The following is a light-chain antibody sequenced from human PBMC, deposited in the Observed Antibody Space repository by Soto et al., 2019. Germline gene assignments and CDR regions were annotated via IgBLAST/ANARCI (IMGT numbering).Light chain of an antibody. J-gene: IGLJ3*02. CDR3: AAWDDSLNGHWV. V-gene: IGLV1-44*01. CDR1: SSNIGSNT. Sequence: QSVLTQPPSASGTPGQRVTISCSGSSSNIGSNTVNWYQQLPGTAPKLLIYSNNQRPSGVPDRFSGSKSGTSASLAISGHQSEDEADDYCAAWDDSLNGHWVFGGGTKLTVL. CDR2: SNN.